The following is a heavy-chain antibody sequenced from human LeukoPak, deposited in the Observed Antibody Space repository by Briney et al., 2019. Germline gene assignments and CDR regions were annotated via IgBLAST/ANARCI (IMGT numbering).Heavy chain of an antibody. Sequence: PSETLSLTCAVYGGSFSGCYWSWIRQPPGKGLEWIGEINHSGSTNYNPSLKSRVTISVDTSKNQFSLKLSSVTAADTAVYYCARGRFPLIRFGGVIVFDYWGQGTLVTVSS. J-gene: IGHJ4*02. CDR2: INHSGST. D-gene: IGHD3-16*02. V-gene: IGHV4-34*01. CDR1: GGSFSGCY. CDR3: ARGRFPLIRFGGVIVFDY.